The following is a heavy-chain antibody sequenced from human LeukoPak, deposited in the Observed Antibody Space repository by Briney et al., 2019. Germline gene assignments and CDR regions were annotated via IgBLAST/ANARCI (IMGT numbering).Heavy chain of an antibody. Sequence: PSETLSLTCTVSGGSISSSSYYWGWIRQPPGKGLEWIGSIYYSGSTYYNPSLKSRVTISVDTSKNQFSLKLSSVTAADTAVYYCARGRSSSWYHYGMDVWGQGTTVTVSS. J-gene: IGHJ6*02. CDR2: IYYSGST. D-gene: IGHD6-13*01. CDR1: GGSISSSSYY. V-gene: IGHV4-39*07. CDR3: ARGRSSSWYHYGMDV.